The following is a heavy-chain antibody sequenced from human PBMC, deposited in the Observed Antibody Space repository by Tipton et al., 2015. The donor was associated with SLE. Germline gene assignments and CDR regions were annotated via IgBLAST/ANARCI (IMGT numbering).Heavy chain of an antibody. CDR1: GDSVSRFH. V-gene: IGHV4-4*07. CDR2: LYKSGNT. Sequence: TLSLTCSVSGDSVSRFHWGWIRQSAGKGLEWIGRLYKSGNTNYNPSLKSRVTLSVDKSKNQFSLKLTSVTAADTAVYYCAGENGWEIARGNVFDIWGQGTMVAVSS. J-gene: IGHJ3*02. CDR3: AGENGWEIARGNVFDI. D-gene: IGHD1-26*01.